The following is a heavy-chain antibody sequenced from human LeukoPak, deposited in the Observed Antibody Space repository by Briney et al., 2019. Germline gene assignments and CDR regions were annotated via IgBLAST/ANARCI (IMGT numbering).Heavy chain of an antibody. Sequence: PGGSLRLSCAASGFTFSSYEMNWVRQAPGKGLEWVSYISNRGDTIFYADSVKGRFIISRDNAKNSLYLQMNSLSAEDTAVYYCAIRTHREGYNYFEYWGQGTLVTVSS. D-gene: IGHD5-24*01. V-gene: IGHV3-48*03. CDR3: AIRTHREGYNYFEY. CDR2: ISNRGDTI. J-gene: IGHJ4*02. CDR1: GFTFSSYE.